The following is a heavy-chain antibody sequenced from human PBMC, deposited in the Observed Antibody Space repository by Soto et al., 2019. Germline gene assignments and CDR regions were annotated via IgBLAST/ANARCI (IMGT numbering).Heavy chain of an antibody. Sequence: PSETLSLTGAVYGGSFSGYYWSWIRQPPGKGLEWIGEINHSGSTNYNPSLKSRVTISVDTSKNQFSLKLSSVTAADTAVYYCARVMVRGVGLDYWGQGTLVTVSS. V-gene: IGHV4-34*01. J-gene: IGHJ4*02. CDR1: GGSFSGYY. D-gene: IGHD3-10*01. CDR3: ARVMVRGVGLDY. CDR2: INHSGST.